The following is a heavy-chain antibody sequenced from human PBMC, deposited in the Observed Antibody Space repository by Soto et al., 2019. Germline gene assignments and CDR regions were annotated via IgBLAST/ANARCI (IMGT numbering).Heavy chain of an antibody. D-gene: IGHD3-10*01. Sequence: SETLSLTCAVSGGSTSSGGYSWSWIRQPPGKGLEWIGYIYHSGSTYYNPSLKSRVTISVDRSKNQFSLKLSSVTAADTAVYYCASVKGYYGSGSTGYFDYWGQGTLVTVSS. V-gene: IGHV4-30-2*01. CDR1: GGSTSSGGYS. CDR2: IYHSGST. CDR3: ASVKGYYGSGSTGYFDY. J-gene: IGHJ4*02.